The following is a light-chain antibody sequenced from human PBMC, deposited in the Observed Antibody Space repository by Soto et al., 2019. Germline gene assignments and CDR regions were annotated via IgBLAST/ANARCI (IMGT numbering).Light chain of an antibody. CDR1: QSVSSSY. CDR3: QQYGSSPLT. Sequence: ENVLTQSPGTLSLSPGERATLSCRASQSVSSSYLAWYQQKPGQAPRLLIYGASSRATGIPDRFSGSGSGTDFTLTSSRLEPEDFAVYYCQQYGSSPLTFGGGTKVEIK. J-gene: IGKJ4*01. CDR2: GAS. V-gene: IGKV3-20*01.